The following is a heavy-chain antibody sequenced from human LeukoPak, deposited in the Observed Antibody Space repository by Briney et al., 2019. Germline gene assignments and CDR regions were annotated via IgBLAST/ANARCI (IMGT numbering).Heavy chain of an antibody. J-gene: IGHJ5*02. CDR3: ARDSSGSYWDNWFDP. Sequence: PSETLSLTCTVSGGTISSYYWSWIRQPPGKGREWIGYIYYSGSTNYNPSLKSRVTISVDTSKNQFSLKLSSVTAADTAVYYCARDSSGSYWDNWFDPWGQGTLVTVSS. CDR2: IYYSGST. D-gene: IGHD1-26*01. CDR1: GGTISSYY. V-gene: IGHV4-59*01.